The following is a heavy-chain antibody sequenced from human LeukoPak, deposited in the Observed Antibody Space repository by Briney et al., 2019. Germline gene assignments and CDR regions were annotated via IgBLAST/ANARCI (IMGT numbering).Heavy chain of an antibody. CDR2: IYYSGST. CDR3: ARDSLVAPSWFDP. J-gene: IGHJ5*02. Sequence: SETLSLTCTVSGDSMSDYFWTWIRQPPGKGLEWVGYIYYSGSTYYNPSLKSRVTISVDTSKNQFSLKLSSVTAADTAVYYCARDSLVAPSWFDPWGQGTLVTVSS. D-gene: IGHD5-12*01. CDR1: GDSMSDYF. V-gene: IGHV4-59*12.